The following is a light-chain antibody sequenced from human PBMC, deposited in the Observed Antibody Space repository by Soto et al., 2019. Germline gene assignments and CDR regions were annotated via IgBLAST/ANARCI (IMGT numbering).Light chain of an antibody. Sequence: EVVLTQSPGTLSLSPGERATLSCTATQSVASGYFAWYQQKPGQAPRLLIYGASTRATGIPDRFSGSGSGTDFTLTISRLEPEDSAVYFCQHYGTSRTFGQGTKVEI. CDR1: QSVASGY. J-gene: IGKJ1*01. V-gene: IGKV3-20*01. CDR3: QHYGTSRT. CDR2: GAS.